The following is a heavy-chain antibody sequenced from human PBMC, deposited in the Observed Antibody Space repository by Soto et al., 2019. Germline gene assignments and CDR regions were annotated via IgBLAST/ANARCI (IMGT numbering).Heavy chain of an antibody. CDR1: GFTVSSNY. D-gene: IGHD5-18*01. Sequence: GGSLRLSCAASGFTVSSNYMSWVRQAPGKGLEWVSVIYSGGSTYYADSVEGRFTISRDNSKNTLFLQMNSLRAEDTAVYYCASMGIQLWFAYYYYGLDVWGQGTTVTVSS. J-gene: IGHJ6*02. CDR3: ASMGIQLWFAYYYYGLDV. V-gene: IGHV3-53*01. CDR2: IYSGGST.